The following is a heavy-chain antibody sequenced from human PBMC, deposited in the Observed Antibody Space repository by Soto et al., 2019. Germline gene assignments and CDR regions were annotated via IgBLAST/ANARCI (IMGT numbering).Heavy chain of an antibody. CDR1: GGSISSYY. Sequence: PSETLSLTCTVSGGSISSYYWSWIRQPPGRGLEWIGYIYYSGSTNYNPSLKSRVTTSVDTSKNQFSLKLSSVTAADTAVYYCARVYVPAGGTLWFESWGQGTLVTVSS. D-gene: IGHD3-16*01. J-gene: IGHJ5*01. CDR2: IYYSGST. V-gene: IGHV4-59*01. CDR3: ARVYVPAGGTLWFES.